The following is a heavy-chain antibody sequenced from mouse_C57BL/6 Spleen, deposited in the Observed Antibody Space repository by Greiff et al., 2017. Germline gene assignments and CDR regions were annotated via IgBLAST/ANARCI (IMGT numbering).Heavy chain of an antibody. J-gene: IGHJ2*01. CDR2: IYPRSGNT. V-gene: IGHV1-81*01. CDR3: ARGAVVATGDYFDY. D-gene: IGHD1-1*01. CDR1: GYTFTSYG. Sequence: VHLVESGAELARPGASVKLSCKASGYTFTSYGISWVKQRTGQGLEWIGEIYPRSGNTYYNEKFKGKATLTADKSSSTAYMELRSLTSEDSAVYFCARGAVVATGDYFDYWGQGTTLTVSS.